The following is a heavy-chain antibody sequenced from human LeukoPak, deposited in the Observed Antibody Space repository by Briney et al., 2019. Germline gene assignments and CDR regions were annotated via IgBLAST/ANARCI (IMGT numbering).Heavy chain of an antibody. CDR3: ARDQGYYYMDV. CDR2: INPRGGST. Sequence: ASVKVSCKASGYTFTSYYIHWVRQAPGQGLEWMGIINPRGGSTSYAQKLQGRVTVTTDTSTSTAYMELRSLRSDDTAVCYCARDQGYYYMDVWGQGTMVTVSS. J-gene: IGHJ6*03. CDR1: GYTFTSYY. V-gene: IGHV1-46*01.